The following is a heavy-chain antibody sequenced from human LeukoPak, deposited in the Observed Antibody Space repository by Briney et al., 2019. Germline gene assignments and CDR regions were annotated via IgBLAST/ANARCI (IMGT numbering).Heavy chain of an antibody. CDR1: GYSISSGYY. CDR3: ARDSGYDFWSGYYFFDY. J-gene: IGHJ4*02. Sequence: PSETLSLTCTVSGYSISSGYYWGWIRQPPGKGLEWIGSIYHSGSTYYNPSLKSRVTISVDTSKNQFSLKLSSVTAADTAVYYCARDSGYDFWSGYYFFDYWGQGTLVTVSS. V-gene: IGHV4-38-2*02. D-gene: IGHD3-3*01. CDR2: IYHSGST.